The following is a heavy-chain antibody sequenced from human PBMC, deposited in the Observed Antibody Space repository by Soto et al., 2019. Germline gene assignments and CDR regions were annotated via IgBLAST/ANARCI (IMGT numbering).Heavy chain of an antibody. D-gene: IGHD3-22*01. Sequence: SETLSLTCTVSGGSISSYYWSWIRQPPGKGLEWIGYIYYSGSTNYNPSLKSRVTISVDTSKNQFSLKLSSVTAADTAVYYCARNRGGGYYYGMDVWGQGTTVTVSS. CDR2: IYYSGST. V-gene: IGHV4-59*01. CDR1: GGSISSYY. J-gene: IGHJ6*02. CDR3: ARNRGGGYYYGMDV.